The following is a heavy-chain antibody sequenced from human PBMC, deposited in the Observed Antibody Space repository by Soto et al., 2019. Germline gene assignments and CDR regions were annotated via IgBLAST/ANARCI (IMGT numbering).Heavy chain of an antibody. CDR1: GDSVSSSSAA. V-gene: IGHV6-1*01. J-gene: IGHJ6*02. D-gene: IGHD6-13*01. CDR2: TYYRSKWYN. Sequence: SQTLSLTCAISGDSVSSSSAAWNWIRQSPSRGLEWLGRTYYRSKWYNDYAVSVKSRITINPDTSKNQFSLQLNSVTPEDTAVYYCARVGSIAAAGTGGYYYYGMDVWGQGTTVTVSS. CDR3: ARVGSIAAAGTGGYYYYGMDV.